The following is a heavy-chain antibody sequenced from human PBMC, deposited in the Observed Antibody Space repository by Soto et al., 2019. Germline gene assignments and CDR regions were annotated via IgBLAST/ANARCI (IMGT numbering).Heavy chain of an antibody. CDR3: ARIWEESSGWNYYYYGMDV. V-gene: IGHV6-1*01. CDR1: GDSVSSNSAA. Sequence: PSQTLSLTCAISGDSVSSNSAAWNWIRQSPSRGLEWLGRTYYRSKWYNDYAVSVKSRITINPDTSKNQFSLQLNSVTPEDTAVYYCARIWEESSGWNYYYYGMDVWGQGTTVTVSS. D-gene: IGHD6-19*01. J-gene: IGHJ6*02. CDR2: TYYRSKWYN.